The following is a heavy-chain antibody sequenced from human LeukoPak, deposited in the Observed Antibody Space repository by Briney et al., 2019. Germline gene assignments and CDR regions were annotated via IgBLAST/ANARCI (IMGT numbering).Heavy chain of an antibody. CDR1: GFTFSDYY. Sequence: PGGSLRLSCAASGFTFSDYYMSWIRQAPGKGLEWVSYISSSGSTIYYADSVKGRFTISRDNAKNSLYLQMNSLRAEDTAVYYRARDFYTYYYDSSGSQPVVWGQGTLVTVSS. CDR3: ARDFYTYYYDSSGSQPVV. V-gene: IGHV3-11*01. CDR2: ISSSGSTI. J-gene: IGHJ4*02. D-gene: IGHD3-22*01.